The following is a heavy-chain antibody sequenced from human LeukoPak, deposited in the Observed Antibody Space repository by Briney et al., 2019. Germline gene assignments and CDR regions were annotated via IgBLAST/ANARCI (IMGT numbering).Heavy chain of an antibody. CDR3: AVAARRQSETRRTYWFDY. CDR1: GGTFSSYA. Sequence: GSPVKVSCKASGGTFSSYAISWVRQAPGQGLEWMGGIIPIFGTANYAQKFQGRVTITTDESTSTAYMELSSLRSEDTAVYYCAVAARRQSETRRTYWFDYWGQGTLVTVSS. V-gene: IGHV1-69*05. CDR2: IIPIFGTA. J-gene: IGHJ4*02. D-gene: IGHD6-6*01.